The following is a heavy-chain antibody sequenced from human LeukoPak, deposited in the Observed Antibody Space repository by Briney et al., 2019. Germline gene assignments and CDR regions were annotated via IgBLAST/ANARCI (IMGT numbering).Heavy chain of an antibody. CDR3: ARGRLAYCGGDCYWFDP. V-gene: IGHV1-18*04. J-gene: IGHJ5*02. CDR2: ISAYNGNT. Sequence: ASVKVSCKASGYTFTSYGISWVRQAPGQGLEWMGWISAYNGNTNYAQKLQGRVTMTTDTSTSTAYMELRSLRSDDTAVYYCARGRLAYCGGDCYWFDPWGQGTLVTVSS. CDR1: GYTFTSYG. D-gene: IGHD2-21*02.